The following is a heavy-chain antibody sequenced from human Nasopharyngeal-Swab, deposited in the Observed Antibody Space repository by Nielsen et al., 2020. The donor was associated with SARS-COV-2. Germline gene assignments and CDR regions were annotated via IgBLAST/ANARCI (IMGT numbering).Heavy chain of an antibody. D-gene: IGHD2-15*01. Sequence: SVKVSCKASGGTFSSYAISWVRQAPGQGLEWMGRIIPILGIANYAQKFQGRVTITADKSTSTAYMELSSLRSEDTAVYHCAIDQGYCSGGSCSGFDYWGQGTLVTVSS. CDR3: AIDQGYCSGGSCSGFDY. CDR1: GGTFSSYA. J-gene: IGHJ4*02. CDR2: IIPILGIA. V-gene: IGHV1-69*04.